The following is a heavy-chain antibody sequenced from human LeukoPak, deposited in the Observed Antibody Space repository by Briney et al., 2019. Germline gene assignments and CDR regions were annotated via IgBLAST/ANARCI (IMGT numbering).Heavy chain of an antibody. CDR1: GGSISSYY. J-gene: IGHJ6*03. CDR2: IYTSGST. CDR3: ARVRSSGWYSPYYYYYMDV. V-gene: IGHV4-4*07. Sequence: SETLSLTCTVSGGSISSYYWSWIRQPAGKGLEWIGRIYTSGSTNYNPSLKSRVTMSVDTSKNQFSLKLSSVTAADTAVYYCARVRSSGWYSPYYYYYMDVWGKGTTVTISS. D-gene: IGHD6-19*01.